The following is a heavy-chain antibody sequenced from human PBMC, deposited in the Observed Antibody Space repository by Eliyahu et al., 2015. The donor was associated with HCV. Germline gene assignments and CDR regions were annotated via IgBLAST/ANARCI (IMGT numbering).Heavy chain of an antibody. D-gene: IGHD5-12*01. CDR2: TQNNGAT. Sequence: EVQLVESGGGLIQPGGSLRLSCAAXGLTXYSNXXXWVXQAPGRSRXXVSDTQNNGATFYADSVRGRFTISRDNSNNMVYLQMSSLRAEDTAVYYCASAAPGYGGFPYWGQGTLVTVSS. CDR3: ASAAPGYGGFPY. CDR1: GLTXYSNX. V-gene: IGHV3-53*01. J-gene: IGHJ4*02.